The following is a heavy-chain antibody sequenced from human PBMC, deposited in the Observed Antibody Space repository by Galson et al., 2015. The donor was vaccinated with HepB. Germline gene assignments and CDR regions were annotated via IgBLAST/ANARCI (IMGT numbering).Heavy chain of an antibody. V-gene: IGHV3-21*01. CDR2: ISSSSSYI. J-gene: IGHJ3*02. Sequence: SLRLSCAASGFTFSSYSMNWVRQAPGKGLEWVSSISSSSSYIYYADSVKGRFTISRDNAKNSLYLQMNSLRAEDTAVYYCASEIGSGPGTPGGAFDIWGQGTMVTVSS. CDR3: ASEIGSGPGTPGGAFDI. D-gene: IGHD2-15*01. CDR1: GFTFSSYS.